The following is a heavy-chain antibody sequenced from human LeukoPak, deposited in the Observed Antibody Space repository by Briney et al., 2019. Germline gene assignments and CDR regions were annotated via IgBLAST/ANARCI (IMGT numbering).Heavy chain of an antibody. CDR3: AIFQGTYGDNDNDY. CDR2: IIPMVNTP. D-gene: IGHD4-17*01. V-gene: IGHV1-69*01. Sequence: SVKVSCKASGGTFSSYAISWVRQAPGQGLEWMGGIIPMVNTPKYAQKFQGRVTITADESTSTGYMEVSSLRSEDTAVYYCAIFQGTYGDNDNDYWGQGTLVTVSS. J-gene: IGHJ4*02. CDR1: GGTFSSYA.